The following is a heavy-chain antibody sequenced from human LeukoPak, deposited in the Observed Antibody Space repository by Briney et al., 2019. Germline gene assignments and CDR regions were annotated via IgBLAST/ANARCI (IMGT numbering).Heavy chain of an antibody. Sequence: PGGSLRLSCAASGFTFSSYAMSWVRQAPGKGLEWVSAISGSGGSTYYADSVKGRFTISRDNSKNTLYLQVNSLRAEDTAVYYCANGYSGYDGPFDYWGQGTLVTVSS. CDR2: ISGSGGST. CDR3: ANGYSGYDGPFDY. CDR1: GFTFSSYA. J-gene: IGHJ4*02. D-gene: IGHD5-12*01. V-gene: IGHV3-23*01.